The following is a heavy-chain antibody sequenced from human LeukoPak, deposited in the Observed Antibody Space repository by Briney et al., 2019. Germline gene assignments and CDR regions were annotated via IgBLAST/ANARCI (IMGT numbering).Heavy chain of an antibody. V-gene: IGHV3-21*04. D-gene: IGHD3-3*01. CDR1: GFTFSSYS. CDR2: ISNDGKYI. J-gene: IGHJ4*02. CDR3: AKDFGLTEGY. Sequence: KSGGSLRLSCAASGFTFSSYSMNWVRQAPGKGLEWVSSISNDGKYIYYADSVKGRFTISRDNAKSSLYLQMNSLRAEDTAVYYCAKDFGLTEGYWGQGTLVTVSS.